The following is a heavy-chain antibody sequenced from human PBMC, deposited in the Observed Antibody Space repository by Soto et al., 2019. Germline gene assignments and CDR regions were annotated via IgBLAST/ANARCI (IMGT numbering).Heavy chain of an antibody. V-gene: IGHV3-30-3*01. CDR3: ARVLGAAGNDYYYYGMDV. D-gene: IGHD6-13*01. CDR1: VFTFSTYV. J-gene: IGHJ6*02. Sequence: GGTLRLSCAASVFTFSTYVMHWVRQAPGKGLEWVAIISYDGSNKYYADSVKGRFTISRDNSKNTLYVQMNSLRAEDTAVYYCARVLGAAGNDYYYYGMDVWGQGTTVTVSS. CDR2: ISYDGSNK.